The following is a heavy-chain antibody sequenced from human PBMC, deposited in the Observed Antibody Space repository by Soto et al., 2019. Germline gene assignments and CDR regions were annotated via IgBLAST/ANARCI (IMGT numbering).Heavy chain of an antibody. Sequence: QVQLVESGGGVVQPGRSLRLSCAASGFMFSSYGMHWVRQAPGKGLEWVALLSYDGSNKYYADSVKGRFTISRDNSKNTLYLQMNSLRAEDTAVYYCAKGLYASGWSFLDYWGQGTLVTDSS. V-gene: IGHV3-30*18. J-gene: IGHJ4*02. D-gene: IGHD6-19*01. CDR3: AKGLYASGWSFLDY. CDR1: GFMFSSYG. CDR2: LSYDGSNK.